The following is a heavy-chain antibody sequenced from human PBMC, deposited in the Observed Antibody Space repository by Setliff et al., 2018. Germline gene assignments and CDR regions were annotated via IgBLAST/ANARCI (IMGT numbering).Heavy chain of an antibody. CDR1: GGSVSSGSYY. Sequence: SETLSLTCTVSGGSVSSGSYYWSWIRQPPGKGLEWIGYIYYSGSTNYNPSLKSRVTISVDTSKNQFSLKLSSVTAADTAVYYCARGETSSGWYIYYYYIDVWGKGTTVTVSS. CDR3: ARGETSSGWYIYYYYIDV. J-gene: IGHJ6*03. V-gene: IGHV4-61*01. D-gene: IGHD6-19*01. CDR2: IYYSGST.